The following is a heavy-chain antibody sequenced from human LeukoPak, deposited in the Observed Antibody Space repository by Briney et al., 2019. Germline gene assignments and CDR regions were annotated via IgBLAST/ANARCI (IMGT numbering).Heavy chain of an antibody. J-gene: IGHJ3*02. Sequence: GESLKISCKGSGYSFTSYWIGWVRQMPGKGLEWMGIIYPGDSDTRYSPSFQGQVTISADKSISTAYLQWSSLKASDTAMYYCARPGRVRKVTTIVNLVSGDAFDIWGQGTMVTVSS. D-gene: IGHD4-23*01. V-gene: IGHV5-51*01. CDR1: GYSFTSYW. CDR2: IYPGDSDT. CDR3: ARPGRVRKVTTIVNLVSGDAFDI.